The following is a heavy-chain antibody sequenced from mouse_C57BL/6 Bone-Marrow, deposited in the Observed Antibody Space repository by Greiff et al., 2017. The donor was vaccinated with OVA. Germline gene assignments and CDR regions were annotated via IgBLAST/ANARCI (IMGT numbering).Heavy chain of an antibody. D-gene: IGHD1-1*02. Sequence: EVKLEESGGGLVKPGGSLKLSCAASGFTFSSYAMSWVRQTPEKRLEWVATISAGGSYTYYPDNVKGRFTISRDNAKNNLYLQMSHLKSEDTAMYYCARDDSTIGGYAMDYWGQGTSVTVSA. J-gene: IGHJ4*01. CDR3: ARDDSTIGGYAMDY. V-gene: IGHV5-4*01. CDR1: GFTFSSYA. CDR2: ISAGGSYT.